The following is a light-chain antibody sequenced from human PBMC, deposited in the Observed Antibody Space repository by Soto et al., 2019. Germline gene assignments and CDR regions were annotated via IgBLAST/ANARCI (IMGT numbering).Light chain of an antibody. Sequence: QSVLTQPPSASGTPGQRVTISCSGSSSNLGSNSVNWYQQVPGTAPKLLISSDNQRPSGVPDRFSGSQSGTSASLAISGLQSEDEADYYCAAWDDSLNGYVFATGTKLTVL. CDR2: SDN. J-gene: IGLJ1*01. CDR1: SSNLGSNS. V-gene: IGLV1-44*01. CDR3: AAWDDSLNGYV.